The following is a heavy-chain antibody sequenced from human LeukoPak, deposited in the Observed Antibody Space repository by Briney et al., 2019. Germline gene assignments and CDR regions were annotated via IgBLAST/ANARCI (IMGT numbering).Heavy chain of an antibody. CDR2: INADGSTT. J-gene: IGHJ3*01. Sequence: GGSLRLSCAASGFTFGNSWVHWVRQAPGKGLVGVSLINADGSTTSYADSVKGRFTISRDNARNTLSLEMNSLTIEDTAVYYCIVVVEPPDSDGFDVWGQGTMITVSS. V-gene: IGHV3-74*01. D-gene: IGHD1-14*01. CDR1: GFTFGNSW. CDR3: IVVVEPPDSDGFDV.